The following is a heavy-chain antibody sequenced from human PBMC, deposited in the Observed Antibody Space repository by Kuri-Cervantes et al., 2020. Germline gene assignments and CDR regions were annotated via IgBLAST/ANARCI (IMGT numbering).Heavy chain of an antibody. D-gene: IGHD4-11*01. Sequence: SVKVSCKASGGTFSSYAISWVRQAPGQGREWMGEIIPIFGTANYAQKFQGRVTITADKSTSTAYMELSSLRSEDTAVYYCARESKGYYFDYWGQGTLVTVSS. V-gene: IGHV1-69*06. CDR1: GGTFSSYA. CDR2: IIPIFGTA. CDR3: ARESKGYYFDY. J-gene: IGHJ4*02.